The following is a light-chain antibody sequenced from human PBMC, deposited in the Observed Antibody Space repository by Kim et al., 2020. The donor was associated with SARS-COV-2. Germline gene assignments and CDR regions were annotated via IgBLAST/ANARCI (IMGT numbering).Light chain of an antibody. CDR1: SSDVGGYNY. CDR2: DVS. CDR3: SSFTTATTMV. Sequence: QSALTRPASVSGSPGQSITISCTGSSSDVGGYNYVSWYQQHPGNAPKLMIYDVSDRPSGVSNRFSGSKSGNTASLTISGLQAEDEADYYCSSFTTATTMVFGGGTQLTVL. V-gene: IGLV2-14*03. J-gene: IGLJ3*02.